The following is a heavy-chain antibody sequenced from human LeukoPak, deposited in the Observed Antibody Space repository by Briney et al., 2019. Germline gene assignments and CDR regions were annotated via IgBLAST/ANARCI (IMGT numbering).Heavy chain of an antibody. CDR2: IYPGDSDT. CDR1: GYSFTSYW. J-gene: IGHJ4*02. Sequence: GESLKISCQGSGYSFTSYWIGWVRQMPGKGLEWMGIIYPGDSDTRYSPSFQGQVTLSADKSINTAYLQWSSLKASDTAMYYCARSSPYCTNGLCYREFSYWGQGTLVTVSS. CDR3: ARSSPYCTNGLCYREFSY. D-gene: IGHD2-8*01. V-gene: IGHV5-51*01.